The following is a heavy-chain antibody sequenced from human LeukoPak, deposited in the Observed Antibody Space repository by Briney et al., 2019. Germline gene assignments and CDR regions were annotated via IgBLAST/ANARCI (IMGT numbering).Heavy chain of an antibody. J-gene: IGHJ4*02. D-gene: IGHD3-9*01. V-gene: IGHV1-2*06. CDR1: GYTFTGYY. CDR2: INPNSGGT. CDR3: ARVLRYFDWLLLGY. Sequence: GESLKISCKASGYTFTGYYMHWVRQAPGQGLEWMGRINPNSGGTNYAQKFQGRVTMTRDTSISTAYMELSRLRSDDTAVYYCARVLRYFDWLLLGYWGQGTLVTVSS.